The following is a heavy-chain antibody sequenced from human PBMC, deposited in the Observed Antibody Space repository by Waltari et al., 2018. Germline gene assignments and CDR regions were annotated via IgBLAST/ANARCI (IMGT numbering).Heavy chain of an antibody. J-gene: IGHJ3*02. CDR1: GGTFSTYT. Sequence: QFQLVQSGAEVQKPGSSVKVSCKASGGTFSTYTISLFRQSPGQGLEWMGRISPILGIANYAQKCQGRVTITADKSTSTDYMELSSLRSEDTAVYYCARPGYSSGWYDAFDIWGQGTMVTVSS. CDR3: ARPGYSSGWYDAFDI. V-gene: IGHV1-69*02. CDR2: ISPILGIA. D-gene: IGHD6-19*01.